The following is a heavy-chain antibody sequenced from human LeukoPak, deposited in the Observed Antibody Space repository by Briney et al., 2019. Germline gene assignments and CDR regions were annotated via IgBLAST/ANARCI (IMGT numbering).Heavy chain of an antibody. CDR1: GFTFSDYW. V-gene: IGHV3-74*01. CDR2: VNRDGSST. Sequence: GGSLRLSCAASGFTFSDYWMHWVRQAPGKGLVWVSRVNRDGSSTSYADSVKGRFTISRDNAKNTLYLQMNSLRAEDTAVYYCAKDGATWRDPGAYWGQGTLVTVSS. CDR3: AKDGATWRDPGAY. J-gene: IGHJ4*02. D-gene: IGHD7-27*01.